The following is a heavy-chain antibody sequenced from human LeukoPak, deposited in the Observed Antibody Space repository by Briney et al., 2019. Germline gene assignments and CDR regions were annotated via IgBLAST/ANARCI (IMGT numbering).Heavy chain of an antibody. V-gene: IGHV6-1*01. Sequence: KPSQTLSLTCAISGDSVSTNSVAWNWIRQSPSRGLEWLGRTYYRPKWNNDYAVSVKSRITINPDTSKNQFSLQLNSVTPDDTALYYCARGRYSGFDLWGQGTMVTVSS. CDR3: ARGRYSGFDL. CDR2: TYYRPKWNN. J-gene: IGHJ3*01. D-gene: IGHD2-15*01. CDR1: GDSVSTNSVA.